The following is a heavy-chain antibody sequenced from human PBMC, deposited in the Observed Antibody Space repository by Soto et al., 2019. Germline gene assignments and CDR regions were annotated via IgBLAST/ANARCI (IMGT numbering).Heavy chain of an antibody. CDR2: INQDGSEK. V-gene: IGHV3-7*03. CDR3: ARDYPGGSYYDY. D-gene: IGHD1-26*01. Sequence: GGSLRLSCAASGFTFSSYWMSWVRQAPGKGLEWVARINQDGSEKYYVDSVKGRFTISRDNAKNSLYLQMNSLRAEDTAVYYCARDYPGGSYYDYWGQGTLVTVSS. CDR1: GFTFSSYW. J-gene: IGHJ4*02.